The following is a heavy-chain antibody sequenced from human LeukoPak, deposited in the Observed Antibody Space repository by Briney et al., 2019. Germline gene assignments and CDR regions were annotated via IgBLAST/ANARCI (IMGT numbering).Heavy chain of an antibody. CDR3: ARGTYSSSSWFDP. V-gene: IGHV4-61*01. Sequence: SETLSLTCTISGGSVSSGSYYWSWIRQPPGKGLEWIGYIYYSGSTNYNPSLKSRVTISVDTSKNQFSLKLSSVTAADTAVYYCARGTYSSSSWFDPWGQRTLVTVSS. CDR1: GGSVSSGSYY. D-gene: IGHD6-13*01. J-gene: IGHJ5*02. CDR2: IYYSGST.